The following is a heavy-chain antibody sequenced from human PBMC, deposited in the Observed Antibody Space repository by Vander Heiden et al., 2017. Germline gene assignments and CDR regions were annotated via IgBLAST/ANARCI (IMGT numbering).Heavy chain of an antibody. CDR3: ARESSSSYYYYGMDV. J-gene: IGHJ6*02. CDR2: INHSGST. CDR1: GVSFSGYY. Sequence: QVQLQQWGAGLLKPSEPLSPTCAVYGVSFSGYYWIWLRQPPGKGLEWIGEINHSGSTNYNPSLKSRVTISVDTSKNQFSLKLSSVTAADTAVYYCARESSSSYYYYGMDVWGQGTTVTVSS. V-gene: IGHV4-34*01. D-gene: IGHD6-6*01.